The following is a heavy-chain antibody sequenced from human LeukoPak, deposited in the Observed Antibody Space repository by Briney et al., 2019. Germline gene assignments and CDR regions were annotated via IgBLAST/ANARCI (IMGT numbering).Heavy chain of an antibody. CDR3: ARSSPHCSSTSCYNDAFDI. D-gene: IGHD2-2*02. V-gene: IGHV3-21*01. CDR2: ISSSSSYI. Sequence: PEGSLRLSCAASGFTFSSYSMNWVRQAPGKGLEWVSSISSSSSYIYYADSVKGRFTISRDNAKNSLYLQMNSLRAEDTAVYYCARSSPHCSSTSCYNDAFDIWGQGTMVTVSS. J-gene: IGHJ3*02. CDR1: GFTFSSYS.